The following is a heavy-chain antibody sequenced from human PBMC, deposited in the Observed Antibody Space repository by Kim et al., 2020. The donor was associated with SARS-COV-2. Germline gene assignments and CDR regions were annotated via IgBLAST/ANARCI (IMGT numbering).Heavy chain of an antibody. CDR2: ISYDGTNK. CDR3: ATDWNYYHLFYI. CDR1: GFTFSIYA. D-gene: IGHD1-7*01. V-gene: IGHV3-30*04. Sequence: GGSLILSCAASGFTFSIYAMHWVRPAPGKGLEWVAFISYDGTNKYYVDSVKGRFTISRDNSTNTLYLQMARRRPADTAVYYCATDWNYYHLFYIWGQG. J-gene: IGHJ3*02.